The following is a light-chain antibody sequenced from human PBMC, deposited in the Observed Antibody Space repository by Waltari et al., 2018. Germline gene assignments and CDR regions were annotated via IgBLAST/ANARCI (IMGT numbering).Light chain of an antibody. J-gene: IGKJ4*01. Sequence: EIVMTQTPATLSVSPGERATLSCRASQSVSSNLAWYQQKPGQAPRLLICDASTRDTGIPDRFSGSGSGTEFTLTISSLQSEDFAFYYCQQYNNWPPLTFGGGTKVEIK. V-gene: IGKV3-15*01. CDR3: QQYNNWPPLT. CDR1: QSVSSN. CDR2: DAS.